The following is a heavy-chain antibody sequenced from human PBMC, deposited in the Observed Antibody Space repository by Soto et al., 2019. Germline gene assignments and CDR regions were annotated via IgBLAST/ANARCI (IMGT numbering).Heavy chain of an antibody. Sequence: PGESLKISCKGSGYSFTSYWISWVRQRPGKGLEWMGRIDPSDSYTNYSPSFQGHVTISADKSISTAYLQWSSLKASDTAMYYCARHIVPKYYYDSSGAPGGDYYYYGMDVWGQGTTVTVS. CDR2: IDPSDSYT. V-gene: IGHV5-10-1*01. CDR1: GYSFTSYW. CDR3: ARHIVPKYYYDSSGAPGGDYYYYGMDV. D-gene: IGHD3-22*01. J-gene: IGHJ6*02.